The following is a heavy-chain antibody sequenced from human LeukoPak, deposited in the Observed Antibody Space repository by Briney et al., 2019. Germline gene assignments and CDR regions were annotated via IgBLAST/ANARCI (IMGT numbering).Heavy chain of an antibody. CDR2: INPNSGGT. Sequence: ASLKVSCKASGYTFTGYYMHWVRQAPGQGLEWMGWINPNSGGTNYAQTFQGRVTMTRDTSISTAYMELSRLRSDDTAVYYCARILLYCSGGSCYDAFDIWGQGTMVTVSS. CDR3: ARILLYCSGGSCYDAFDI. J-gene: IGHJ3*02. CDR1: GYTFTGYY. V-gene: IGHV1-2*02. D-gene: IGHD2-15*01.